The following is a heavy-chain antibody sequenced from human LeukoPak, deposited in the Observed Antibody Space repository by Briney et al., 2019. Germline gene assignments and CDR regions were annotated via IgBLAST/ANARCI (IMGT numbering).Heavy chain of an antibody. CDR2: ISSSSSYI. CDR3: ARVKVDAVDI. Sequence: GGSLTLSCAVSGFTFSSYSMNWVRQAPGKGLEWVSSISSSSSYIYYADSVKGRFTISRDNAKNSLYLQMNSLRAEDTAVYYCARVKVDAVDIWGQGAMVTVSS. J-gene: IGHJ3*02. CDR1: GFTFSSYS. V-gene: IGHV3-21*01.